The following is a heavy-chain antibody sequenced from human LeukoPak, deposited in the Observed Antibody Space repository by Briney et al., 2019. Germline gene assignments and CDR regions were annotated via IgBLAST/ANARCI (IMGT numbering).Heavy chain of an antibody. D-gene: IGHD1-1*01. CDR3: ARDGGTGAFDI. J-gene: IGHJ3*02. CDR2: ISSSSSYI. CDR1: GFTFSSYS. Sequence: GGSLRLSCAASGFTFSSYSMNWVRQAPGKGLEWVSSISSSSSYIYYADSVKGRFTISRDNAKNSLYLQMNSLRAEDTAVYYCARDGGTGAFDIWGQGTMVTVSS. V-gene: IGHV3-21*01.